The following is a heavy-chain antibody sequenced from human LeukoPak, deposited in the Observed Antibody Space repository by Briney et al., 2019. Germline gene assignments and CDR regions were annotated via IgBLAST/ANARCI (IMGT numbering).Heavy chain of an antibody. V-gene: IGHV1-46*01. J-gene: IGHJ4*02. Sequence: GASVKVSCKASGYTFTSYYMHWARQAPGQGLEWMGIINPSGGSTSYAQKFQGRVTMTRDMSTSTVYMELSSLRSEDTAVYYCARENGSNPFDYWGQGTLVTVSS. CDR3: ARENGSNPFDY. CDR2: INPSGGST. CDR1: GYTFTSYY. D-gene: IGHD4-23*01.